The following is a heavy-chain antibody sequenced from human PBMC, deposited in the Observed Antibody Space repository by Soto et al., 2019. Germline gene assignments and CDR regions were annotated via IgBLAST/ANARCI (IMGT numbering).Heavy chain of an antibody. CDR1: GFTFSSYA. CDR2: ISGSGGST. Sequence: GGSLRLSCAASGFTFSSYAMSWVRQAPGKGLEWVSAISGSGGSTYYADSVKGRFTISRDNSKNTLYLQMNSLRAEDTAVYYCAKVSSFALDYYYYGMDVWGQGTTVTVSS. D-gene: IGHD3-3*02. CDR3: AKVSSFALDYYYYGMDV. V-gene: IGHV3-23*01. J-gene: IGHJ6*02.